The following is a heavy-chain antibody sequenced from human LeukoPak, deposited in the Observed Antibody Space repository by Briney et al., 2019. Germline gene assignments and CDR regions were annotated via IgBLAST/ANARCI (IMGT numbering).Heavy chain of an antibody. V-gene: IGHV4-4*07. D-gene: IGHD5-24*01. CDR2: IYTSGTT. CDR1: GGSISNYY. J-gene: IGHJ3*02. CDR3: ANFRDGYNSLFGAFDI. Sequence: SETLSLTCTVSGGSISNYYWSWIRQSAGKGLEWIGRIYTSGTTNYNPSLSSRVTMSVDTSKTQFSLKLSSLTAADTAVYYCANFRDGYNSLFGAFDIWGQGTMVTVSS.